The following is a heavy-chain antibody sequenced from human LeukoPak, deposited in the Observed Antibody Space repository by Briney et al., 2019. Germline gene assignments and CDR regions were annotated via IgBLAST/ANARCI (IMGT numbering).Heavy chain of an antibody. CDR1: GYSFTSYW. J-gene: IGHJ4*02. CDR2: IYPGDSDT. Sequence: GESLKISCKGSGYSFTSYWIGWMRQMRGKGLEWVGIIYPGDSDTRYSTSFQGQVTISADKSISTAYLQWSSLKASDTAMYYCARPADRYSSIPLFDFWGQGTLVTVSS. CDR3: ARPADRYSSIPLFDF. V-gene: IGHV5-51*01. D-gene: IGHD6-13*01.